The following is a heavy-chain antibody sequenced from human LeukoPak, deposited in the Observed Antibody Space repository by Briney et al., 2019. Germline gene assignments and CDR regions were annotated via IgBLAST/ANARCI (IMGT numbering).Heavy chain of an antibody. CDR2: TKAKAHGGTI. V-gene: IGHV3-15*01. D-gene: IGHD1-26*01. CDR1: GFTFINAW. J-gene: IGHJ4*02. Sequence: GGSLRLSCAASGFTFINAWMAWVRQAPGKGLEWVGRTKAKAHGGTIEYAAPVKGRFTISRDDSKNTLYLQMNSLKTEDTAVYYCTTDGVGVEGATYDNWGQGTLVSVSS. CDR3: TTDGVGVEGATYDN.